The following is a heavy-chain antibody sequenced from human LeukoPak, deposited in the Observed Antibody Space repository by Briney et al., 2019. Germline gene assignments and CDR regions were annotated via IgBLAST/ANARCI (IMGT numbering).Heavy chain of an antibody. CDR2: ISYDGSNK. V-gene: IGHV3-30-3*01. J-gene: IGHJ4*02. D-gene: IGHD1-7*01. CDR3: ARGTGTTSGY. Sequence: PGGSLRLSCAASGFTFSSYAMHWVRQAPGKGQEWVAVISYDGSNKYYADSVKGRFTISRDNSKNTLYLQMNSLRAEDTAVYYCARGTGTTSGYWGQGTLVTVSS. CDR1: GFTFSSYA.